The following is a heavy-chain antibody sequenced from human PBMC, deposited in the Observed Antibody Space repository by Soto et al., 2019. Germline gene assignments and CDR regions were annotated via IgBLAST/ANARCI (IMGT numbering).Heavy chain of an antibody. CDR2: IVVGSGNT. J-gene: IGHJ6*02. D-gene: IGHD3-3*01. V-gene: IGHV1-58*01. Sequence: SVKVSCKASGFTFTSSAVQWVRQARGQRLEWIGWIVVGSGNTNYAQKFQERVTITRDMSTSTAYMELSSLRSEDTAVYYCARNDFWRGGMDVWGQGTTVTVSS. CDR1: GFTFTSSA. CDR3: ARNDFWRGGMDV.